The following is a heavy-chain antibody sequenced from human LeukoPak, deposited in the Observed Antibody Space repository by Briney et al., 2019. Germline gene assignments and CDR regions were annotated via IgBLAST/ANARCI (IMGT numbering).Heavy chain of an antibody. J-gene: IGHJ4*02. CDR1: GYTFTSYY. CDR2: INPSGGST. CDR3: ARDLEHLTVDY. Sequence: GASVKVSCKASGYTFTSYYMHWVRQAPGQGLEWMGVINPSGGSTSYAQKFQGRVTMTRDTSTSTVYMELSSLRSEDTAVHYCARDLEHLTVDYWGQGTLVTVSS. D-gene: IGHD1-1*01. V-gene: IGHV1-46*01.